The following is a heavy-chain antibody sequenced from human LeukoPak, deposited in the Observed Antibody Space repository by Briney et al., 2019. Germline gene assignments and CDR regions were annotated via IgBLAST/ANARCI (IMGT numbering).Heavy chain of an antibody. CDR1: GGSISSGSYY. CDR3: ARGVVIAPQTFDY. D-gene: IGHD2-21*01. Sequence: SETLSLTCTVSGGSISSGSYYWSWIRQPAGKGLERIGRIYTSGSTNYNPSLKSRVTISVDTSKNQFSLKLSSVTAADTAVYYCARGVVIAPQTFDYWGQGTLVTVSS. J-gene: IGHJ4*02. CDR2: IYTSGST. V-gene: IGHV4-61*02.